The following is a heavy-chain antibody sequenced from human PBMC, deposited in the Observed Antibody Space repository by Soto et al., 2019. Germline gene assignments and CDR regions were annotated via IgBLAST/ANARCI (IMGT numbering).Heavy chain of an antibody. V-gene: IGHV3-30*18. D-gene: IGHD6-19*01. J-gene: IGHJ6*02. CDR3: AKGPSQWLIYYYYGMDV. Sequence: PGGSLRLSCAASGFTFSSYGMHWVRQAPGKGLEWVAVISYDGSNKYYADSVKGRFTISRDNSKNTLYLQMNSLGAEDTAVYYCAKGPSQWLIYYYYGMDVWGQGTTVTVSS. CDR1: GFTFSSYG. CDR2: ISYDGSNK.